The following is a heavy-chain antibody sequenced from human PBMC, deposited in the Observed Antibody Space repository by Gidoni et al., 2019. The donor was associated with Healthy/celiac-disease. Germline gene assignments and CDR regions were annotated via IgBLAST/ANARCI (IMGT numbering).Heavy chain of an antibody. V-gene: IGHV3-9*02. Sequence: EVQLVESGGGLVQPGRSLRLSCAASGFTSDDYAMHWVRQAPGKGLEWVSGISWNSGSIGYADSVKGRFTISRDNAKNSLYLQMNSLRAEDTALYYCAKDSSGWYGAFDIWGQGTMVTVSS. CDR3: AKDSSGWYGAFDI. J-gene: IGHJ3*02. CDR2: ISWNSGSI. CDR1: GFTSDDYA. D-gene: IGHD6-19*01.